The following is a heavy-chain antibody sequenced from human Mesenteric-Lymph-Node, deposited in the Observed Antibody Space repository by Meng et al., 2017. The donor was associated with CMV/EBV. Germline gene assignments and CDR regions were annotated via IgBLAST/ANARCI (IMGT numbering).Heavy chain of an antibody. CDR3: AKDTDGKYYYDSAGSPSGHFDY. Sequence: GESLKISCQGSGINFGDFGMHWVRQAPGKGLVWVSLITWRGDSSFYSDSVRGRFTISRDNSKNSLYMQMTSLRTEDTALYYCAKDTDGKYYYDSAGSPSGHFDYWGRGTLVTVSS. CDR1: GINFGDFG. V-gene: IGHV3-43D*03. J-gene: IGHJ4*02. CDR2: ITWRGDSS. D-gene: IGHD3-22*01.